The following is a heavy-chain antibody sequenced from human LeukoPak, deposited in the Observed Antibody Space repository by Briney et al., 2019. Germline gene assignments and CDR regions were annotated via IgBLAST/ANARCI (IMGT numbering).Heavy chain of an antibody. CDR3: ARDRSDGSGYYGYYFDY. J-gene: IGHJ4*02. Sequence: PSETLSLTCIVSGGSIGSYYWSWIRQPPGKGLEWIGHIYYSGSTDYNPSLRSRVTISVDTSKNQFSLRLSSVTAADTAVYYCARDRSDGSGYYGYYFDYWGQGTLVSVSS. CDR1: GGSIGSYY. V-gene: IGHV4-59*01. CDR2: IYYSGST. D-gene: IGHD3-22*01.